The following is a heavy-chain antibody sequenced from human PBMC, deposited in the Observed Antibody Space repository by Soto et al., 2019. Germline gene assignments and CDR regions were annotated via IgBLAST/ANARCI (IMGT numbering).Heavy chain of an antibody. Sequence: GGSLRLSCAASGFTFSSYAMHWVRQAPGKGLEWVAVISYDGSNKYYADSVKGRFTISRDNSKNTLYLQMNSLRAEDTAVYYCARDWETALDYWGQGTLVTVSS. CDR3: ARDWETALDY. J-gene: IGHJ4*02. CDR1: GFTFSSYA. CDR2: ISYDGSNK. D-gene: IGHD1-26*01. V-gene: IGHV3-30-3*01.